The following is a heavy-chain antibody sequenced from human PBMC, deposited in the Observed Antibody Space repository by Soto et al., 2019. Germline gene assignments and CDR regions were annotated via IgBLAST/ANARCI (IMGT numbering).Heavy chain of an antibody. CDR1: GYTFTSYA. V-gene: IGHV1-3*01. J-gene: IGHJ4*02. Sequence: GASVKVSCKASGYTFTSYAMHWVRQAPGQRLEWMGWINAGNGNTKYSQKFQGRVTITRDTSASTAYMELSSLRSEDTAVYYCARDRYYYDSSGYYPPFDYWGQGTLVT. CDR3: ARDRYYYDSSGYYPPFDY. CDR2: INAGNGNT. D-gene: IGHD3-22*01.